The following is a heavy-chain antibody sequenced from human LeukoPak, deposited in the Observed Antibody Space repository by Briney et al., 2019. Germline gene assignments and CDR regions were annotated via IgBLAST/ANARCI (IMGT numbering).Heavy chain of an antibody. D-gene: IGHD6-19*01. V-gene: IGHV3-30-3*01. CDR2: ISYDGSNK. CDR1: GFTFSSYA. Sequence: GGSLRLSCAASGFTFSSYAMHWVRQAPGKGLEWAAVISYDGSNKYYADSVKGRFTISRDNSKNTLYLQMNSLRAEDTAVYYCARGDPVAGSRIDYWGQGTLVTVSS. CDR3: ARGDPVAGSRIDY. J-gene: IGHJ4*02.